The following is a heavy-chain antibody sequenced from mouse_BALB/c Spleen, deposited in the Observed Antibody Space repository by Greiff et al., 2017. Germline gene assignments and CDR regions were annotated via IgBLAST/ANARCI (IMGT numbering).Heavy chain of an antibody. D-gene: IGHD1-1*01. CDR3: ARDQPYYGSSYGYFDV. J-gene: IGHJ1*01. CDR2: INSNGGST. Sequence: EVMLVESGGGLVQPGGSLKLSCAASGFTFSSYGMSWVRQTPDKRLELVATINSNGGSTYYPDSVKGRFTISRDNAKNTLYLQMSSLKSEDTAMYYCARDQPYYGSSYGYFDVWGAGTTVTVSS. V-gene: IGHV5-6-3*01. CDR1: GFTFSSYG.